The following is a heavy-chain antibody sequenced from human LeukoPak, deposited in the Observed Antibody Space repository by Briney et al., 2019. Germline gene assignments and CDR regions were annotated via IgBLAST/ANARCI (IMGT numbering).Heavy chain of an antibody. CDR2: ISDVGGST. Sequence: GGSLRLSCAASGFTFSNYAMSWVRQAPGKGLEWVSTISDVGGSTYYADSVKGRFTISRDNSKNTLYLQMNSLRAEDTAVYYCAKDSGYCSSSGCYFDFWGQGTLVSVSS. CDR3: AKDSGYCSSSGCYFDF. CDR1: GFTFSNYA. V-gene: IGHV3-23*01. D-gene: IGHD2-2*03. J-gene: IGHJ4*02.